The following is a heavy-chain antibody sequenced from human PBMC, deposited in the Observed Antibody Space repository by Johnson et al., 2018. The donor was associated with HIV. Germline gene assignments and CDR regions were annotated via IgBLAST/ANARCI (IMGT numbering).Heavy chain of an antibody. CDR2: IRSKANSYAT. Sequence: VQLVESGGGLVQPGGSLKLSCAASGFTFSGSAMHWVRQASGKGLEWVGRIRSKANSYATAYAASVKGRFTISRDDSKNTAYLQMNSLKTEDTAVYYCTRTDDAYHYDTFGYIDAFDIWGQGTMVTVSS. D-gene: IGHD3-22*01. J-gene: IGHJ3*02. V-gene: IGHV3-73*01. CDR3: TRTDDAYHYDTFGYIDAFDI. CDR1: GFTFSGSA.